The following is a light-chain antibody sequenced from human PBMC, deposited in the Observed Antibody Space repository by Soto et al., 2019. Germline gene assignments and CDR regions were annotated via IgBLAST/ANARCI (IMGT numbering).Light chain of an antibody. CDR3: QSYDNSLRGGV. CDR1: SSDVGGYIY. J-gene: IGLJ3*02. Sequence: QSALTQPASVSGSPGQSITISCTGTSSDVGGYIYVSWYQQHPGKAPKLMIYGVSNRPSGVSNRFSGSKSGNTASLTISGLQAEDEADYFCQSYDNSLRGGVFGGGTKVTVL. CDR2: GVS. V-gene: IGLV2-14*01.